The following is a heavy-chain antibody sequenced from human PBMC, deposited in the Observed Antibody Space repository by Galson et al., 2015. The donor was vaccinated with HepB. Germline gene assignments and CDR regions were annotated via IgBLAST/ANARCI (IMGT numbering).Heavy chain of an antibody. J-gene: IGHJ4*02. Sequence: SVKVSCKASGYTFIHYGISWVRQAPGQGLEWMGWIGTYNGNTNYAQKLQGRVTMTTDTSTSTAYMELRSLRSDDTAVYYCARVPLMVQGYFDYWGQGSLVTVSS. CDR3: ARVPLMVQGYFDY. D-gene: IGHD3-10*01. CDR2: IGTYNGNT. V-gene: IGHV1-18*01. CDR1: GYTFIHYG.